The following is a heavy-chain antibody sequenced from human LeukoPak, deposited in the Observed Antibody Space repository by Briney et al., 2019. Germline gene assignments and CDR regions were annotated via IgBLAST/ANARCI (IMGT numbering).Heavy chain of an antibody. CDR1: GFTFSSHA. D-gene: IGHD4-17*01. CDR3: AKAAYGDYVNWFDP. V-gene: IGHV3-23*01. Sequence: GGSLRLSCAASGFTFSSHAMNWVRQAPGRGLEWVSSIGGIGASTYYADSVKGRFTISRDNSKNTLYLQMNSLRAEDTALYYCAKAAYGDYVNWFDPWGQGILVIVSS. CDR2: IGGIGAST. J-gene: IGHJ5*02.